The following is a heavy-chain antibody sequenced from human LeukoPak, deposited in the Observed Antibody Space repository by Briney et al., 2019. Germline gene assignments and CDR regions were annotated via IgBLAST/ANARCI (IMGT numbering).Heavy chain of an antibody. CDR3: AKAPRSLPTYYYGMDV. V-gene: IGHV3-23*01. CDR1: GLTFSSYA. J-gene: IGHJ6*02. CDR2: ISDSGGST. D-gene: IGHD2-15*01. Sequence: GGSLRLSCAASGLTFSSYAVSWVRQAPGKGLAWVSAISDSGGSTQYADSVKGRFTTSRDNSKNTLYLQMNSLRAEDTAVYYCAKAPRSLPTYYYGMDVWGQGTTVTVSS.